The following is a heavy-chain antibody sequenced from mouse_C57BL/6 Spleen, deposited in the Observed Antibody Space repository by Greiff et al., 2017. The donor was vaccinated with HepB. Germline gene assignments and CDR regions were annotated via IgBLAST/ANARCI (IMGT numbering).Heavy chain of an antibody. Sequence: QVQLKQPGAELVRPGTSVKLSCKASGYTFTSYWMHWVKQRPGQGLEWIGVIDPSDSYTNYNQKFKGKATLTVDTSSSTAYMQLSSLTSEDSAVYYCARGYYGSSSYAMDYWGQGTSVTVSS. CDR1: GYTFTSYW. CDR2: IDPSDSYT. J-gene: IGHJ4*01. CDR3: ARGYYGSSSYAMDY. V-gene: IGHV1-59*01. D-gene: IGHD1-1*01.